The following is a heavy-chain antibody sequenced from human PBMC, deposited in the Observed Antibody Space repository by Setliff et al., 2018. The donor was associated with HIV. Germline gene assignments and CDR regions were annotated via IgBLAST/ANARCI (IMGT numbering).Heavy chain of an antibody. Sequence: TLSLTCSVSGVYISSYYWSWIRHSPGKGLEWIGIIFPGGATNYNPSLTSRVTISVDTSKNHLFLKLTSVTTADTAVYFCAKSSPSIGYITDCWGQGAPVTVSS. CDR2: IFPGGAT. D-gene: IGHD5-12*01. V-gene: IGHV4-59*01. CDR3: AKSSPSIGYITDC. J-gene: IGHJ4*02. CDR1: GVYISSYY.